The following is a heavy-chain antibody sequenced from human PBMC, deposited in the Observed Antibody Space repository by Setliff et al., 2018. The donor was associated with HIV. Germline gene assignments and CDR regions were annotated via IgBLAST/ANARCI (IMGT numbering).Heavy chain of an antibody. CDR2: MNPNSGKT. Sequence: ASVKVSCKASGYTFTSYDINWVRQATGQGLEWMGWMNPNSGKTGYAQNFQGRVTMTRNTSISTAFMELSSLRSDDTAVYYCARDRPGVDCTKTSCYASFDHWGQGTLVTVSS. CDR1: GYTFTSYD. CDR3: ARDRPGVDCTKTSCYASFDH. D-gene: IGHD2-2*01. V-gene: IGHV1-8*02. J-gene: IGHJ4*02.